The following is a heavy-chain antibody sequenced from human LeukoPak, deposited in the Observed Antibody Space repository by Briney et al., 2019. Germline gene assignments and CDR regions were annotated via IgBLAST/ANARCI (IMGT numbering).Heavy chain of an antibody. J-gene: IGHJ4*02. Sequence: SETLSLTCTVSGGSISSGSYYWSWLRQPAGTGLEWIGRIYTSGSTNYNPSLKSRVTISVDTSKNQFSLKLSSVTAADTAVYYCASSKRGYSGYAGYFDYWGQGTLVTVSS. CDR3: ASSKRGYSGYAGYFDY. CDR2: IYTSGST. V-gene: IGHV4-61*02. D-gene: IGHD5-12*01. CDR1: GGSISSGSYY.